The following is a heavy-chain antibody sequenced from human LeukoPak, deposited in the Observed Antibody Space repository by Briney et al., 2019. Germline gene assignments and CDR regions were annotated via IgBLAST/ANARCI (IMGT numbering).Heavy chain of an antibody. J-gene: IGHJ4*02. CDR3: AATMMLAVNLVDY. CDR1: GYTFTSYY. CDR2: INPSGGST. V-gene: IGHV1-46*01. D-gene: IGHD3-22*01. Sequence: GASVKVSCKASGYTFTSYYMHWVRQAPGQGLEWMGIINPSGGSTSYAQKFQGRVTMTRDTSISTAYMELSRLTSDDTAVYYCAATMMLAVNLVDYWGQGTLVTVSS.